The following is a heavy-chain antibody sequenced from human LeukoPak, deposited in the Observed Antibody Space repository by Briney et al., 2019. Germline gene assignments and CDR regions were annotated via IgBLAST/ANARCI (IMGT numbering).Heavy chain of an antibody. V-gene: IGHV1-8*03. CDR2: MNPNSGNT. CDR3: ARGFRVQRRIAAQNPYYFDY. D-gene: IGHD6-6*01. J-gene: IGHJ4*02. Sequence: ASVKVSCKASGYTFTSYDINWVRQATGQGLEWMGWMNPNSGNTGYAQKFQGRVTITRNTSISTAYMELSSLRSEDTAVYYCARGFRVQRRIAAQNPYYFDYWGQGTLVTVSS. CDR1: GYTFTSYD.